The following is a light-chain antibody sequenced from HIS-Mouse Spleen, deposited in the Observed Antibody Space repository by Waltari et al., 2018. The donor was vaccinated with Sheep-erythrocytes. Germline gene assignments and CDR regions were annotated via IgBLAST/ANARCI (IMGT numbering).Light chain of an antibody. V-gene: IGLV3-10*01. Sequence: SYELTQPPSVSVSPGQTARLTCSGDALPKKYPYWYQQKSGQAPVLVIYEDSKRPSGIPERFSGSSSGTMATLTISGAQVEDEADYYCYSTDSSGNHRVFGTGTKVTVL. CDR3: YSTDSSGNHRV. CDR1: ALPKKY. J-gene: IGLJ1*01. CDR2: EDS.